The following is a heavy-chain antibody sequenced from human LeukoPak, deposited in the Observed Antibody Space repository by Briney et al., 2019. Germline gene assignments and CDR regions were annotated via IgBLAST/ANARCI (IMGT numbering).Heavy chain of an antibody. J-gene: IGHJ3*02. Sequence: GGSLRLSCAASGFTFSSYAMSWVRQAPGKGLEWVSAISGSGGSTYYADSVKGRFTISRDNSKNTLYLQMNSLRAEDMAVYYCASPNPYYYDTDDAFDIWGQGTMVTVSS. CDR2: ISGSGGST. CDR1: GFTFSSYA. V-gene: IGHV3-23*01. CDR3: ASPNPYYYDTDDAFDI. D-gene: IGHD3-22*01.